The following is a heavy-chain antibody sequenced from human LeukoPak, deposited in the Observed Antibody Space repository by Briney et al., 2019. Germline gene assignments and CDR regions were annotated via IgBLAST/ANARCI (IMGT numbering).Heavy chain of an antibody. D-gene: IGHD6-6*01. Sequence: PSETLTLTCTVSGGSISSHYWSWIRQPPGKGLEWIGYIYYSGSTNYNPSLKSRVTISVDTSKNRSSLKLSSVAAADTAVYYCAGVFVARLQHYYYYYMDVWGKGTTVTVSS. CDR3: AGVFVARLQHYYYYYMDV. CDR1: GGSISSHY. CDR2: IYYSGST. J-gene: IGHJ6*03. V-gene: IGHV4-59*11.